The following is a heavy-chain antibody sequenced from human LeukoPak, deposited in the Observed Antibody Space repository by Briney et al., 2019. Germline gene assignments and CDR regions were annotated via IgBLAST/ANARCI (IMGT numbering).Heavy chain of an antibody. CDR2: IHYSGST. CDR3: ARHRGFGDYYYYGMDV. J-gene: IGHJ6*02. CDR1: GGSISSYY. V-gene: IGHV4-59*08. D-gene: IGHD3-22*01. Sequence: SETLSLTCTVSGGSISSYYWSWIRQPPGKGLEWIGYIHYSGSTNYNPSLKSRVTISVDTSKNQFSLKLSSVTAADTAVYYCARHRGFGDYYYYGMDVWGQGTTVTVSS.